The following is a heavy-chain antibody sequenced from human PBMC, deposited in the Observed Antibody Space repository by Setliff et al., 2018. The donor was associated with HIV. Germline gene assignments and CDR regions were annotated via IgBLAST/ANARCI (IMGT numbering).Heavy chain of an antibody. CDR1: GASITSHN. J-gene: IGHJ6*03. Sequence: SETLSLTCSVSGASITSHNWGWIRQAAGKGLEWIGRIYTRGNTNYNPSLRSRVTMSVDTSKNQFSLKVTSVTAADTAVYYCTRDLWGDDYYYNNMDVWGKGTTVTSP. CDR3: TRDLWGDDYYYNNMDV. CDR2: IYTRGNT. D-gene: IGHD2-21*02. V-gene: IGHV4-4*07.